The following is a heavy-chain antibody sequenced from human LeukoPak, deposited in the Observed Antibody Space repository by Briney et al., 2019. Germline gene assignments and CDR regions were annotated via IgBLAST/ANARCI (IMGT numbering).Heavy chain of an antibody. D-gene: IGHD2/OR15-2a*01. CDR1: GFTFSSYA. J-gene: IGHJ5*02. Sequence: GGSLRLSCAASGFTFSSYAMSWVRQAPGKGLEWVSAISGSGGSTYYADSVRGRFSISRDNSKNTLYLQMNSLRAEDTALYYFAGDFLGFHPWGQGTLVTVSS. V-gene: IGHV3-23*01. CDR3: AGDFLGFHP. CDR2: ISGSGGST.